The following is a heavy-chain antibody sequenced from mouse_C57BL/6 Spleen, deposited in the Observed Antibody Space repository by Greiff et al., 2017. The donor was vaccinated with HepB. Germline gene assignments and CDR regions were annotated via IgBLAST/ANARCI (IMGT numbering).Heavy chain of an antibody. CDR2: ISSGSSTI. D-gene: IGHD2-4*01. Sequence: EVQGVESGGGLVKPGGSLKLSCAASGFTFSDYGMHWVRQAPEKGLEWVAYISSGSSTIYYADTVKGRFTISRDNAKNTLFLQMTSLRSEDTAMYYCATPAIYYDYSMDYWGQGTSVTVSS. CDR3: ATPAIYYDYSMDY. J-gene: IGHJ4*01. CDR1: GFTFSDYG. V-gene: IGHV5-17*01.